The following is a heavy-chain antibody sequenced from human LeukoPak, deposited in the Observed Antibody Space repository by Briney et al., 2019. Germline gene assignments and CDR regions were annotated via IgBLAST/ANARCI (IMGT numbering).Heavy chain of an antibody. Sequence: GGSLRLSCAASVFTFSSYAMSWVRHAPGKGLEWGSAISGSGGSTYYADSVKGRFTISRDNSKNTLYLQMNSLRAENTAVYYCAKARPDATKGLRGSGYGSGHWDYWGQGTLVPVSS. D-gene: IGHD5-18*01. CDR1: VFTFSSYA. CDR2: ISGSGGST. CDR3: AKARPDATKGLRGSGYGSGHWDY. J-gene: IGHJ4*02. V-gene: IGHV3-23*01.